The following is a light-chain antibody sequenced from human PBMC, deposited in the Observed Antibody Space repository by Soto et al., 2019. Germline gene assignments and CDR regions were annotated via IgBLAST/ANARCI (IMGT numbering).Light chain of an antibody. CDR2: RNY. Sequence: QSVLTQPPSASGTPGQRVTISCSGSSSNIGSNTVNWYQQLRGTAPKLLIYRNYQRPSGVPDRFSGSTSGTSASLAISGLQSEDEADYYCATWDDSLNGRVFGGGTKLTVL. CDR1: SSNIGSNT. J-gene: IGLJ3*02. CDR3: ATWDDSLNGRV. V-gene: IGLV1-44*01.